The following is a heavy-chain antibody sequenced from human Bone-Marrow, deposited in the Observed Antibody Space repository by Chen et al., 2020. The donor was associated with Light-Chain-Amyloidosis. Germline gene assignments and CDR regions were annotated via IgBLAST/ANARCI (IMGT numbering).Heavy chain of an antibody. V-gene: IGHV5-51*01. CDR2: IYPDDSDA. J-gene: IGHJ4*02. CDR1: GYTFPNYW. D-gene: IGHD5-12*01. Sequence: GESLKISCKGSGYTFPNYWIGWVRQMPGKGLEWMGVIYPDDSDARYSPSFEGQVTISADKSITTAYLQWRSLKASDTAMYYCARRRDGYNFDYWGQGTLVTVSS. CDR3: ARRRDGYNFDY.